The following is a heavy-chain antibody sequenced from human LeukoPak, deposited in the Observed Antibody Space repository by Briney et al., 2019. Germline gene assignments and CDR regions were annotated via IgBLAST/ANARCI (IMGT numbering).Heavy chain of an antibody. D-gene: IGHD3-3*01. V-gene: IGHV3-48*04. CDR3: ARHSYDFWSGYRTIDY. CDR1: GFTFSSYS. J-gene: IGHJ4*02. Sequence: PGGSLRLSCAASGFTFSSYSMNWVRQAPGKGLEWVSYISFSSSTIYYADSVKGRFTISRDNAKNSLYLQMNGLRAEDTAVYYCARHSYDFWSGYRTIDYWGQGTLVTVSS. CDR2: ISFSSSTI.